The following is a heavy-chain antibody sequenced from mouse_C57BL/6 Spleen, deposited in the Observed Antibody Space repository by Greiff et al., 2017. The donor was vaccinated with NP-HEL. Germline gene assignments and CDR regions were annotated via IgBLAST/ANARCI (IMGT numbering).Heavy chain of an antibody. CDR3: ARYDGYDYCAY. CDR2: IDPSDSYT. D-gene: IGHD2-2*01. J-gene: IGHJ2*01. CDR1: GYTFTSYW. Sequence: QVQLKQPGAELVMPGASVKLSCKASGYTFTSYWMHWVKQRPGQGLEWIGEIDPSDSYTNYNQQFKGKSTLTVDKSSSTAYMQLSSLTSEDSAVYYCARYDGYDYCAYWGQGTTLTVSS. V-gene: IGHV1-69*01.